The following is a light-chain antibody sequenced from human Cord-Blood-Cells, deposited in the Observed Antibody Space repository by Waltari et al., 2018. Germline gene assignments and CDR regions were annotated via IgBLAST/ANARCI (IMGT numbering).Light chain of an antibody. CDR1: SSDVGGYHY. V-gene: IGLV2-11*01. CDR2: DVS. J-gene: IGLJ3*02. Sequence: QSALTQPRSVSGSPGQSVPISCTGTSSDVGGYHYVSWYQQHPSTAPKLMIYDVSKRPSGVPDRFSGSKSGNTASLTISGLQAEDEADYYCCSYAGSYWVFGGGTKLTVL. CDR3: CSYAGSYWV.